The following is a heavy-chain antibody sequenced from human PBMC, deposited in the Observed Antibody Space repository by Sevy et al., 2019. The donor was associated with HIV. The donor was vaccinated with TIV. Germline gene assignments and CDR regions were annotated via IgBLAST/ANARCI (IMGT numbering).Heavy chain of an antibody. CDR3: ERDRGLCGNECYLYYYYGMEV. D-gene: IGHD2-2*01. J-gene: IGHJ6*02. Sequence: GGSLRLSCAASGFNVNDNYMTWVRQAPGKGLEWVSIIHADGSSYYADSVKGRLTMSRDESKNNVDLQMNSVRADETAVYYCERDRGLCGNECYLYYYYGMEVWGQGTAVTVSS. CDR1: GFNVNDNY. CDR2: IHADGSS. V-gene: IGHV3-53*01.